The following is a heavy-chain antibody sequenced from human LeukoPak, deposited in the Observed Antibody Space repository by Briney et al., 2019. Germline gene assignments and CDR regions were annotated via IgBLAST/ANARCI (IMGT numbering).Heavy chain of an antibody. CDR3: ARDPGSSSSFWAEYFQH. CDR2: INPSGGST. D-gene: IGHD6-13*01. CDR1: GYTFTSYY. J-gene: IGHJ1*01. V-gene: IGHV1-46*01. Sequence: PGASVKVSCKASGYTFTSYYMHWVRQAPGQGLEWMGIINPSGGSTSYAQKFQGRVAMTRDTSTSTVYMELSSLRSEDTAVYYCARDPGSSSSFWAEYFQHWGQGTLVTVSS.